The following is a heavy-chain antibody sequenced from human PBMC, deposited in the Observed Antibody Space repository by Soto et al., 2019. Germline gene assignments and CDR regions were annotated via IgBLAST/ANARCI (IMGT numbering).Heavy chain of an antibody. D-gene: IGHD6-19*01. CDR3: ARDPEQWLANDY. V-gene: IGHV3-11*06. CDR1: GFTFSDYY. Sequence: GGSLRLSCAASGFTFSDYYMSWIRQAPGKGLEWVSYISSSSSYTNYADSVKGRFTISRDNAKNSLYLQMNSLRAEDTAVYYCARDPEQWLANDYWGQGTLVTVSS. CDR2: ISSSSSYT. J-gene: IGHJ4*02.